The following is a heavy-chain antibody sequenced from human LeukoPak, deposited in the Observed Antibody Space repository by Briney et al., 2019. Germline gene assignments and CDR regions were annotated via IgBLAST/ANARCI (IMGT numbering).Heavy chain of an antibody. D-gene: IGHD6-19*01. Sequence: SETLSLTCTVSGGSISSYYWSWIRQPPGKGLEWIGYIYYSGSINYNPSLKSRVTISVDTSKNQFSLKLRSVTAADTAVYYCARDARSGWYFYAYWGQGTLVTVSS. J-gene: IGHJ4*02. CDR1: GGSISSYY. CDR3: ARDARSGWYFYAY. CDR2: IYYSGSI. V-gene: IGHV4-59*12.